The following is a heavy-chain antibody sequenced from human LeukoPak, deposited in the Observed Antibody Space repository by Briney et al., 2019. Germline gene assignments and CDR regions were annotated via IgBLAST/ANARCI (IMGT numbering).Heavy chain of an antibody. D-gene: IGHD1-26*01. CDR3: AKDLVGATNY. Sequence: GGSLRLSCAASGFTFNNYTMSWVRQAPGKGLDWVSVISGSGGRTYYADSVKGRFTISRDNSENTLYLQMNNLRADDTALYYCAKDLVGATNYWGQGTLVTVSS. CDR1: GFTFNNYT. V-gene: IGHV3-23*01. J-gene: IGHJ4*02. CDR2: ISGSGGRT.